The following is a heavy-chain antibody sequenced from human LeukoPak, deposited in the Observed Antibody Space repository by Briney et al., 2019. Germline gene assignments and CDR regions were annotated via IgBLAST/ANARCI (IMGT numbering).Heavy chain of an antibody. V-gene: IGHV4-59*08. D-gene: IGHD3-3*01. CDR2: IYYSGST. J-gene: IGHJ4*02. CDR3: ARLRFDFWSGYTHPYFDY. CDR1: GGSITSYH. Sequence: PSETLSLTCTISGGSITSYHWSWIRQPPGKGLEWIGYIYYSGSTNYNPSLKSRVTISVDTSKIQFSLKLSSVAATDTAVYFCARLRFDFWSGYTHPYFDYWGQGTLVTVSS.